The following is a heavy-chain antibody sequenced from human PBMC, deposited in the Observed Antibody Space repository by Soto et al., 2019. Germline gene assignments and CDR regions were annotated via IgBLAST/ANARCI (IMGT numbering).Heavy chain of an antibody. CDR1: GFTFSSYA. J-gene: IGHJ5*02. CDR3: AKGRYCSSTSCSGVDWFDP. D-gene: IGHD2-2*01. CDR2: ISGSGGST. V-gene: IGHV3-23*01. Sequence: GGSLRLSCAASGFTFSSYAMSWVRQAPGKGLEWVSAISGSGGSTYYADSVKGRFTISRDNSKNTLYLQMNSLRAEDTAVYYCAKGRYCSSTSCSGVDWFDPWGQGTLVTVSS.